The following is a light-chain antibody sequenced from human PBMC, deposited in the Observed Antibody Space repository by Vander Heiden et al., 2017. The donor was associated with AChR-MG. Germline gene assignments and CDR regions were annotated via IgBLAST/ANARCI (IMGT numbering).Light chain of an antibody. CDR2: SNN. CDR3: AAWDDSLSGWV. Sequence: QSLLTQPPSASGTPGPRVTISCSGSSSNIGSNYVYWYQHLPGTAPKLLIYSNNQRPSGVPDRFSGSKSGTSASLAISGLRSEDEADYYCAAWDDSLSGWVFGGGTKLTVL. CDR1: SSNIGSNY. J-gene: IGLJ3*02. V-gene: IGLV1-47*02.